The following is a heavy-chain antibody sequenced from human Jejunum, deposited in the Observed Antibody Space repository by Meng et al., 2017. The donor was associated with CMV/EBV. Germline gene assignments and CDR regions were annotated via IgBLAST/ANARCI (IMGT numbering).Heavy chain of an antibody. CDR3: ARAGPVAGTLDY. V-gene: IGHV1-2*06. Sequence: CQASGYTFPGSYMHWLRQAPGQGLEWMGRINPNSGGTDYAQNFQGRVTMTRDTSINTDYMELIELRSDDAAVYYCARAGPVAGTLDYWGQGTLVTVSS. J-gene: IGHJ4*02. D-gene: IGHD6-19*01. CDR1: GYTFPGSY. CDR2: INPNSGGT.